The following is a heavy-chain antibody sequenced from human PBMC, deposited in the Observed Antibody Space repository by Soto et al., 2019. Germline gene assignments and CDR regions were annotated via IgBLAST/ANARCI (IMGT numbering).Heavy chain of an antibody. V-gene: IGHV3-30-3*01. CDR1: GFTFSSYA. CDR2: ISYDGSNK. Sequence: QLQLVESGGGVVQPGRSLRLSCGASGFTFSSYAMHWVRQAPGKGLEWVAVISYDGSNKYYADSVKGRFTISRDNSKNTLYLQMNSLRAEDTAVYYCAREKGDSSGYYPTYGMDVWGQGTTVTVSS. CDR3: AREKGDSSGYYPTYGMDV. D-gene: IGHD3-22*01. J-gene: IGHJ6*02.